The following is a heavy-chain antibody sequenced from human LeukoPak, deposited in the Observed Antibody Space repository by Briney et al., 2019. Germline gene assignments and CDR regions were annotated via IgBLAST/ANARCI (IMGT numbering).Heavy chain of an antibody. J-gene: IGHJ4*02. D-gene: IGHD4-17*01. CDR2: IRYDGSNK. CDR1: GFTFSSYG. Sequence: GGSLRLSCAASGFTFSSYGMHWVRQAPGKGLEWVAFIRYDGSNKYYADSVKGRFTISRDTSKNTLYLQMNSLRAEDTAVYYCAKDPGTTVTTIFWGQGTLVTVSS. CDR3: AKDPGTTVTTIF. V-gene: IGHV3-30*02.